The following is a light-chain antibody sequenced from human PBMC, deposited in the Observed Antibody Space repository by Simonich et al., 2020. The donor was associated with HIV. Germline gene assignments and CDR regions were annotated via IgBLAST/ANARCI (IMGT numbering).Light chain of an antibody. Sequence: QTVVTQETSSSVSPGGTVTLTCALSSGSVSTSYYPTWYHQTPGQTPRTLIYSTNTRSSGVPDRFSGSILGNKAVLTITGAQADDEGDYYCVLYMGRGAWVFGGGTKLTVL. CDR2: STN. CDR3: VLYMGRGAWV. V-gene: IGLV8-61*01. J-gene: IGLJ3*02. CDR1: SGSVSTSYY.